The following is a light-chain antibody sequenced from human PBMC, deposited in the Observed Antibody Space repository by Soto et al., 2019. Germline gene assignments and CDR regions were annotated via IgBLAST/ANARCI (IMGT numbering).Light chain of an antibody. V-gene: IGLV2-14*01. J-gene: IGLJ1*01. CDR2: DVS. CDR3: SSYTSSRTLV. Sequence: QSALTQPACVSGSPGQSITISCTGTSSDVGNYNYVSWYQQHPGKAPKLMIYDVSNRPSGVSNRFSGSKSGNTASLTISGLQAEDEADYYCSSYTSSRTLVFGTGTKLTVL. CDR1: SSDVGNYNY.